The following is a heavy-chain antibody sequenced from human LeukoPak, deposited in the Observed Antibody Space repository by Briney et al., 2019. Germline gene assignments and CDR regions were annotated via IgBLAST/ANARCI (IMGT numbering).Heavy chain of an antibody. CDR3: AKGTSSGWYYFDY. J-gene: IGHJ4*02. CDR2: IYYSGST. D-gene: IGHD6-19*01. V-gene: IGHV4-39*07. Sequence: SETLSLTCTVSGGSISSSSYYWGWIRQPPGNGLEWIGSIYYSGSTYYNPSLKSRVTISVDTSKNQFSLKLDSVTAADTAVYYCAKGTSSGWYYFDYWGQGTLVTVSS. CDR1: GGSISSSSYY.